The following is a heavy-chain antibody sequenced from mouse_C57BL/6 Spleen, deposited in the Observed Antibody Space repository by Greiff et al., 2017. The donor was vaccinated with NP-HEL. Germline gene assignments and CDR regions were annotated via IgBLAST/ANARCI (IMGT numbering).Heavy chain of an antibody. V-gene: IGHV7-3*01. J-gene: IGHJ3*01. CDR3: ARLTGTGAWFAY. Sequence: EVKLQESGGGLVQPGASLSLSCAASGFTFTAYYMSWVRQPPGKALEWLGFIRNKANGYTTEYSASVKGRFTISRDNSQIILYLQKNDLRAEDSATYYCARLTGTGAWFAYWGKGTLVTVAA. CDR2: IRNKANGYTT. D-gene: IGHD4-1*01. CDR1: GFTFTAYY.